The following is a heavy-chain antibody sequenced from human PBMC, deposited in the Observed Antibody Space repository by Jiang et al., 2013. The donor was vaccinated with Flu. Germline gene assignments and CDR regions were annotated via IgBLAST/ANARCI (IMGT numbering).Heavy chain of an antibody. Sequence: GRGLEWIGEINHSGSTNYNPSLKSRVTISVDTSKNQFSLKLSSVTAADTAVYYCARGGGIRRIVGAMSYYFDYWGQGTLVTVSS. V-gene: IGHV4-34*01. J-gene: IGHJ4*02. CDR3: ARGGGIRRIVGAMSYYFDY. CDR2: INHSGST. D-gene: IGHD1-26*01.